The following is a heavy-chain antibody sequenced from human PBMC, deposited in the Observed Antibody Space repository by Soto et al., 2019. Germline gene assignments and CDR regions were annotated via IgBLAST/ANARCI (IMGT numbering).Heavy chain of an antibody. Sequence: GESLKISCKGSGYSFTSYRIGRVRQMPGKGLECMGIIYPGDSDTRYSPSFQGQVTISADKSISTAYLQWSSLKASDAAMYYCAGGGVRGVITRTRDYYGMDVWGQGTTVTVSS. D-gene: IGHD3-10*01. J-gene: IGHJ6*02. CDR2: IYPGDSDT. V-gene: IGHV5-51*01. CDR1: GYSFTSYR. CDR3: AGGGVRGVITRTRDYYGMDV.